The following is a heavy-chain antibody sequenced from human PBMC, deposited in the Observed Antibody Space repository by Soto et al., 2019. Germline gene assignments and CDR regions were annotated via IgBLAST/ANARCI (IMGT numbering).Heavy chain of an antibody. CDR2: IYYSGST. V-gene: IGHV4-39*07. CDR1: GGSSGSSSYC. Sequence: PLETLPLPCTLAGGSSGSSSYCWGWNRKPPGKGLEWIGNIYYSGSTYYNPSLKSRVTISVDTSKNQFSLKLSSVTAADTAVYYCARGGGYYDSIGYYGVHYFDYWGQGTPLTVSS. CDR3: ARGGGYYDSIGYYGVHYFDY. J-gene: IGHJ4*02. D-gene: IGHD3-22*01.